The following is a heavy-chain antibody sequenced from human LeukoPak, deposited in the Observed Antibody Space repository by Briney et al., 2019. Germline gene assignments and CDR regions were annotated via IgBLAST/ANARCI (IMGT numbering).Heavy chain of an antibody. V-gene: IGHV4-30-4*07. J-gene: IGHJ4*02. CDR1: GGSISSGGYS. CDR2: IYYSGST. Sequence: TSETLSLTCAVSGGSISSGGYSWSWIRQPPGKGLEWIGYIYYSGSTYYNPSLKSRVTISVDTSKNQFSLKLSSVTAADTAVYYCARVGDSSGYVDYWGQGTLVTVSS. CDR3: ARVGDSSGYVDY. D-gene: IGHD3-22*01.